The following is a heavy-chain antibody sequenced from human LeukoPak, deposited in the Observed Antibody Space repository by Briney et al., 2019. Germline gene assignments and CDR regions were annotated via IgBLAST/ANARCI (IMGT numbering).Heavy chain of an antibody. V-gene: IGHV3-66*01. CDR2: FYIGGST. J-gene: IGHJ4*01. D-gene: IGHD4-23*01. CDR1: GFTVSSYY. CDR3: ARAGGNRIYFDY. Sequence: GGSLRLSCAASGFTVSSYYMSWVRQAPGKGLEWVSIFYIGGSTYYADSVKGRFIISRDNSKNTVYLQMNNLSAEDTAVYYCARAGGNRIYFDYWSQGTLVTVSS.